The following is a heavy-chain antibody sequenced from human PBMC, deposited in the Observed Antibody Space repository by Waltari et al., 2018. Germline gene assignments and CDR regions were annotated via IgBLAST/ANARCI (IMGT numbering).Heavy chain of an antibody. V-gene: IGHV1-8*01. CDR1: GGSISSSS. D-gene: IGHD4-17*01. CDR2: MNPNSGNT. CDR3: ARGGSTVTTRRGAFDI. J-gene: IGHJ3*02. Sequence: QLQLQESGPGLVKPSETLSLTCTVSGGSISSSSYYWGWIRQPPGKGLEWMGWMNPNSGNTGYAQKFQGRVTITRNTSISTAYMELSSLRSEDTAVYYCARGGSTVTTRRGAFDIWGQGTMVTVSS.